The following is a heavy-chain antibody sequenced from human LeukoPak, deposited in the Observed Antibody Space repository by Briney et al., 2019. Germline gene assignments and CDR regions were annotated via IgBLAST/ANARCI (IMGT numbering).Heavy chain of an antibody. CDR3: ARGQDSSLVDY. CDR1: GFTFSSYG. Sequence: PGGSLRLSCAASGFTFSSYGMHWVRQAPGKGLEWVAVIWYDGSNKYYADSVKGRFTISRDNSKNTLYLQMNSLRAEDTAVYYCARGQDSSLVDYWGQGTLVTVSS. V-gene: IGHV3-33*01. J-gene: IGHJ4*02. CDR2: IWYDGSNK. D-gene: IGHD6-13*01.